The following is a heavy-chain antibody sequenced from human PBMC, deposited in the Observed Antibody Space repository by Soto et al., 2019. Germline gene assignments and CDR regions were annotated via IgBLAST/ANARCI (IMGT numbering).Heavy chain of an antibody. D-gene: IGHD3-3*01. Sequence: ASVKVSCKASGYTFTGYYMHWVRQAPGQGLEWMGWINPNSGGTNYAQKFQGRVTMTRDTSISTAYMELSRLRSDDTAVYYCARENDYDFWSGYSLGWFDPWGQGTLVTVPS. CDR1: GYTFTGYY. CDR2: INPNSGGT. V-gene: IGHV1-2*02. J-gene: IGHJ5*02. CDR3: ARENDYDFWSGYSLGWFDP.